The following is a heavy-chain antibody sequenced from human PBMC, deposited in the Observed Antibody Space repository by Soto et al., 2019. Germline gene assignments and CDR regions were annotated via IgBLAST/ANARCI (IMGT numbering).Heavy chain of an antibody. J-gene: IGHJ5*02. CDR2: INAGNGNT. D-gene: IGHD6-6*01. Sequence: ASVKVSCKASGYTLTSYCISWVRQDPGQRLEWMGWINAGNGNTKYSQKVQGRVTITRDTSASTAYMELSSLRSEDTAVYYCARDRGSSSVWFDPWGQGTLVTVSS. CDR1: GYTLTSYC. V-gene: IGHV1-3*01. CDR3: ARDRGSSSVWFDP.